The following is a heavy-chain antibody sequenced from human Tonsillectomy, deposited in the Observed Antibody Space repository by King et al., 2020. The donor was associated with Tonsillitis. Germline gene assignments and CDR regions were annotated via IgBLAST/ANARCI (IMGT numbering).Heavy chain of an antibody. CDR2: ISGSGGST. CDR1: GFTFSSYA. V-gene: IGHV3-23*04. D-gene: IGHD4-17*01. Sequence: VQLVESGGGLVQPGGSLRLSCAASGFTFSSYAMTWVRQAPGKGLEWVSAISGSGGSTYYADSVKGRLTISRENSKNTLYLQMNSLRDEDTAVYYCAKDDGVSYYFDSWGQGTLVTVSS. CDR3: AKDDGVSYYFDS. J-gene: IGHJ4*02.